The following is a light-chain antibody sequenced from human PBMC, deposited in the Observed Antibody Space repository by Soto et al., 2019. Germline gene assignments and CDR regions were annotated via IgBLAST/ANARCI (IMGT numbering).Light chain of an antibody. CDR1: SSDIGSQNF. CDR3: SSYSSSYTWV. J-gene: IGLJ3*02. V-gene: IGLV2-14*01. CDR2: GVT. Sequence: QSALTQPASVSGSPGQSITISCTGTSSDIGSQNFVSWHQQRPGKAPKFIIYGVTNRPSGVSNRFSGSKSGNTASLTISGLQAEDEADYYCSSYSSSYTWVFGGGTKVTVL.